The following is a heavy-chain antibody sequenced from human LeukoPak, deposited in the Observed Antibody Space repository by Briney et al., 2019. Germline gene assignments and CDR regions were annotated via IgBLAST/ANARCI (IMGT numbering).Heavy chain of an antibody. Sequence: GGSLRLSCAASGFTFSNAWMNWVRQAPGKGLEWVGRIKSKTEGGTADYAAPVKGRFTISRDDSENTLYLQMNSLKTEDTGIYYCTTHRHLGYCGYWGQGTLVTVSS. V-gene: IGHV3-15*01. CDR1: GFTFSNAW. CDR2: IKSKTEGGTA. D-gene: IGHD3-22*01. J-gene: IGHJ4*02. CDR3: TTHRHLGYCGY.